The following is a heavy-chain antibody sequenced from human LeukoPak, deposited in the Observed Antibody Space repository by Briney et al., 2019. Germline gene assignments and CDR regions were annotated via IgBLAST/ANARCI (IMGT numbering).Heavy chain of an antibody. V-gene: IGHV3-74*01. Sequence: PGGSLRLSYAASGFTFNSYWMHWVRQAPGKGLLWVSRINTDGSSTHYADSVKGRLTISRDNAKNTLYLQMNGLRAEDTAVYYCVVWGEDSSGHRFDHWGQGTLVTVSS. CDR3: VVWGEDSSGHRFDH. CDR2: INTDGSST. CDR1: GFTFNSYW. J-gene: IGHJ4*02. D-gene: IGHD3-22*01.